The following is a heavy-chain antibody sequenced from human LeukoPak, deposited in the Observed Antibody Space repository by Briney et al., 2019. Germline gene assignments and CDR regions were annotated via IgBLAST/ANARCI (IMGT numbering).Heavy chain of an antibody. CDR1: GFTFSSYW. CDR3: ARSITMVRGVSFYYYGMDV. J-gene: IGHJ6*04. V-gene: IGHV3-74*01. D-gene: IGHD3-10*01. CDR2: INSDGSST. Sequence: GGSLRLSCAASGFTFSSYWMHWVRQAPGKGLVWVSRINSDGSSTSYADSVKGRFTISRDNAKNTLYLQMNSLRAEDTAVYYCARSITMVRGVSFYYYGMDVWGKGTTVTVPS.